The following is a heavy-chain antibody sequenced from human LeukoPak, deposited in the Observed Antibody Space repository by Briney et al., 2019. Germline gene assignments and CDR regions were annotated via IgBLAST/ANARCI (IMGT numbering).Heavy chain of an antibody. CDR3: ARCYSSGIDY. CDR2: INPNSGGT. D-gene: IGHD6-19*01. V-gene: IGHV1-2*02. CDR1: AYTFTGCY. Sequence: ASVKVSCKASAYTFTGCYMHWVRQAPGQGLEWMGWINPNSGGTNYAQKFQGRVTMTRDTSISTAYMELSRLRYDGTAVYYCARCYSSGIDYWGQGTLVTVSS. J-gene: IGHJ4*02.